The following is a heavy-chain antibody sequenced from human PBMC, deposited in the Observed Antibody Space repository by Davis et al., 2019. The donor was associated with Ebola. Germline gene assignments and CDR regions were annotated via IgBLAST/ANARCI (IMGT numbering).Heavy chain of an antibody. CDR3: AKGTAMVFGEFDY. D-gene: IGHD5-18*01. CDR2: ISGSGGST. J-gene: IGHJ4*02. V-gene: IGHV3-23*01. CDR1: GFTFSSYA. Sequence: GESLKISCAASGFTFSSYAMSWVRQAPGKGLEWVSAISGSGGSTYYADSVKGRFTISRDNSKNTLYLQMNSLRAEDTDVYYCAKGTAMVFGEFDYWGQGTLVTVSS.